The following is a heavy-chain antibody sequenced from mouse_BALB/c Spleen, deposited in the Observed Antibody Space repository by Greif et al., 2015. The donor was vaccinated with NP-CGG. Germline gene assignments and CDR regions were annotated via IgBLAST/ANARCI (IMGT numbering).Heavy chain of an antibody. Sequence: EVQRVESGGGLVKPGGSLKLSCAASGFTFGSYAMSWVRQSPEKRLEWVAEISSGGSYTYYPDTVTGRFTISRDNAKNTLYLEMSSLRSEDTAMYYCARTHDGYQGGFAYWGQGTLVTVSA. V-gene: IGHV5-9-4*01. CDR2: ISSGGSYT. D-gene: IGHD2-3*01. J-gene: IGHJ3*01. CDR1: GFTFGSYA. CDR3: ARTHDGYQGGFAY.